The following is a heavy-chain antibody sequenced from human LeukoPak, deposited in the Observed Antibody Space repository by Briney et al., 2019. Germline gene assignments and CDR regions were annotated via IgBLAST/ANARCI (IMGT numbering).Heavy chain of an antibody. CDR2: IYPNGST. J-gene: IGHJ6*04. Sequence: SGTLSLTCSVSGGPINFYWSWIRQSPGKGLEWIGCIYPNGSTSYNSPLKSRVTISLDTSKKQVSLMLKSVTAADTAVYYCARDVRRALRFNNFYPYFGMDVWGKGTTVIVST. CDR3: ARDVRRALRFNNFYPYFGMDV. V-gene: IGHV4-59*01. CDR1: GGPINFY. D-gene: IGHD3-3*01.